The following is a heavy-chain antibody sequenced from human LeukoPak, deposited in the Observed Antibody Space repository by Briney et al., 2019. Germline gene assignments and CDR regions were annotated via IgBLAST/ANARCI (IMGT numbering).Heavy chain of an antibody. CDR2: FKSDGSGT. J-gene: IGHJ5*02. Sequence: GGSLRLSCAASGFPFSTYWMHWVRQAPGKGLVWVSRFKSDGSGTSYADSVKGRFTISRDNAKNTLYLQMNSLRVEDTAVYYCARDHSPGWFGPWGQGTLVTVSS. CDR1: GFPFSTYW. V-gene: IGHV3-74*01. D-gene: IGHD4-11*01. CDR3: ARDHSPGWFGP.